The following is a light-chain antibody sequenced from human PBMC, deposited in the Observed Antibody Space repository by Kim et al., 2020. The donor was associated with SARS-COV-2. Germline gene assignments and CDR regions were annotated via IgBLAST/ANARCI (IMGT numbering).Light chain of an antibody. Sequence: GKPVTNSWTRSSGSLASNDVQWYQQRPGSAPTTVIYEDNQRPSGVPDRFSGSIDSSSNSASLTISGLKTEDEADYYCQSYDSSNWVFGGGTQLTVL. CDR3: QSYDSSNWV. CDR2: EDN. CDR1: SGSLASND. V-gene: IGLV6-57*03. J-gene: IGLJ3*02.